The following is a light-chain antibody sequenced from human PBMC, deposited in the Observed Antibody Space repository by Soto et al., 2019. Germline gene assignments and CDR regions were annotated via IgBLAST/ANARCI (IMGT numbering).Light chain of an antibody. Sequence: EIVMTQSPATLSVSPGERATLSCRASQSVSSNLAWYQQKPGQAPRLLIYGASTRATGITARFSGSGSGTEFTLTISSLQSEDFAVYYCQQYNSWPARTFGQGTKVEIK. CDR1: QSVSSN. CDR3: QQYNSWPART. CDR2: GAS. V-gene: IGKV3-15*01. J-gene: IGKJ1*01.